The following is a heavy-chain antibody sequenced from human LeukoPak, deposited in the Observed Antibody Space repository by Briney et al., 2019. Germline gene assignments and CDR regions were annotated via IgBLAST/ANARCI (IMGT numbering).Heavy chain of an antibody. CDR3: AKAPYSGSYFGNWFDP. CDR1: GFTFSSYA. D-gene: IGHD1-26*01. CDR2: IRGSGGST. V-gene: IGHV3-23*01. J-gene: IGHJ5*02. Sequence: GGSLRLSCAASGFTFSSYAMSWVRQAPGKGLEWVSAIRGSGGSTYYADSVKGRFTISRDNCKNTLYLQMNSLRAEDTAVYYCAKAPYSGSYFGNWFDPWGQGTLGTVSS.